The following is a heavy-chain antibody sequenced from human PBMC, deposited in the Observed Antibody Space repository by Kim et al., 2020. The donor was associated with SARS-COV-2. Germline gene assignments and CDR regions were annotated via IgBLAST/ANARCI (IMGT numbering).Heavy chain of an antibody. Sequence: GGSLRLSCAASGFTFISYGMHWVRQAPGKGLEWVAVIWYDGSNKYYADSVKGRFTISRDNSKNTLYLQMNSLRAEDTAVYYCARGGYYGSGSYPEYYYYGMDVWGQGTTVTVSS. D-gene: IGHD3-10*01. V-gene: IGHV3-33*01. CDR3: ARGGYYGSGSYPEYYYYGMDV. CDR2: IWYDGSNK. J-gene: IGHJ6*02. CDR1: GFTFISYG.